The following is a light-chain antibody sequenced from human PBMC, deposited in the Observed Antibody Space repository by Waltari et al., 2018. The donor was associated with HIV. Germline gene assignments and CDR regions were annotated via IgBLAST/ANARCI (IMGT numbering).Light chain of an antibody. Sequence: DIVMTQSPDSLAVPLGERATMTCNSSHPVLYSSNKKNFLSWYQQKPGQPPKLLISWATTRDSGVPDRFSGSGSGTDFTLTVSSLQAEDVAFYYCQQYYSTPYTFGRGTKV. CDR3: QQYYSTPYT. V-gene: IGKV4-1*01. J-gene: IGKJ2*01. CDR1: HPVLYSSNKKNF. CDR2: WAT.